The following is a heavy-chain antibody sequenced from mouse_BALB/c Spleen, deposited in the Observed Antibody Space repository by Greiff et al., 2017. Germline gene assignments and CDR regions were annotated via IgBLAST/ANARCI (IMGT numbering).Heavy chain of an antibody. V-gene: IGHV7-3*02. CDR2: IRNKANGYTT. J-gene: IGHJ4*01. CDR1: GFTFTDYY. Sequence: EVQGVESGGGLVQPGGSLRLSCATSGFTFTDYYMSWVRQPPGKALEWLGFIRNKANGYTTEYSASVKGRFTISRDNSQSILYLQMNTLRAEDSATYYCARDMSYGNYDYAMDYWGQGTSVTVSS. D-gene: IGHD2-1*01. CDR3: ARDMSYGNYDYAMDY.